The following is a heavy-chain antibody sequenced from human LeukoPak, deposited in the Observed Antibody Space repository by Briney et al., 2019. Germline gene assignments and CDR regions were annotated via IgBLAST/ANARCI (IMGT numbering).Heavy chain of an antibody. V-gene: IGHV4-39*01. J-gene: IGHJ5*02. D-gene: IGHD3-9*01. CDR2: IYYSGST. CDR3: ARQLYFDWLLGWFDP. Sequence: SETLSLTCTVSGASISSSSYYWGWIRQPPGKGLEWIGSIYYSGSTYYNPSLKSRVTISVDTSKNQFSLKLSSVTAADTAVYYCARQLYFDWLLGWFDPWGQGTLVTVSS. CDR1: GASISSSSYY.